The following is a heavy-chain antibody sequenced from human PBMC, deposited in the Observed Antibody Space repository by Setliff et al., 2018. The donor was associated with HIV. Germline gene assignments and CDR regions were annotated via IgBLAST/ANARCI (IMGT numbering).Heavy chain of an antibody. CDR1: GGSVNSGGFY. V-gene: IGHV4-31*03. Sequence: SETLSLTCTVSGGSVNSGGFYWSWARQHPERGLEWIGFIYHSGSAYYNPSLKSRAKISVDTSKNQFSLKLTSVTVADTALYFCARDSLRHRDLEWSHNWFDPWGQGTLVTVS. D-gene: IGHD3-3*01. CDR2: IYHSGSA. CDR3: ARDSLRHRDLEWSHNWFDP. J-gene: IGHJ5*02.